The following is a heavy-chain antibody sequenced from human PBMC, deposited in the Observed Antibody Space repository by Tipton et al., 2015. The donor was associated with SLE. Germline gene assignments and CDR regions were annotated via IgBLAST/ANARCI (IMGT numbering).Heavy chain of an antibody. CDR2: ILKSGST. CDR3: ARHQRSPHIVVVIDWYFDL. Sequence: TLSLTCTVSGGSISSDDHYWSWIRQHPGKGLEWIGYILKSGSTNYNPSLKSRLTISVDTSKNHFSLKLTSVTAADTAVYYCARHQRSPHIVVVIDWYFDLWGRGTLVTVSS. CDR1: GGSISSDDHY. V-gene: IGHV4-31*03. D-gene: IGHD2-21*01. J-gene: IGHJ2*01.